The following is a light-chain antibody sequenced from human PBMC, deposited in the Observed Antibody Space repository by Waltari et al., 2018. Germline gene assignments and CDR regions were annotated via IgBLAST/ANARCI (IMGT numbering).Light chain of an antibody. V-gene: IGLV3-19*01. Sequence: SSDLTQDPSLSVSLGQTVRITCQGDSLRRYLANWYQQRPGQAPILVLYGPDNRPSGIPDRFSGSTSGNTASLTITGAQAEDEADYYCHSRETFSTRLFGGGTRLTV. CDR3: HSRETFSTRL. J-gene: IGLJ2*01. CDR2: GPD. CDR1: SLRRYL.